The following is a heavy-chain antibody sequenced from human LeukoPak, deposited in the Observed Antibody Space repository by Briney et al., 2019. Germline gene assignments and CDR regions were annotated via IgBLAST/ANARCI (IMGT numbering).Heavy chain of an antibody. Sequence: GASAKVSCKASGGTFSSYAISWVRQAPGQGLEWMGRIIPIFGTANYAQKFQGRVTITTDESTSTAYMELSSLRSEDTAVYYCASSVVVTAIPPKRDAFDIWGQGTMVTVSS. J-gene: IGHJ3*02. D-gene: IGHD2-21*02. CDR3: ASSVVVTAIPPKRDAFDI. CDR1: GGTFSSYA. CDR2: IIPIFGTA. V-gene: IGHV1-69*05.